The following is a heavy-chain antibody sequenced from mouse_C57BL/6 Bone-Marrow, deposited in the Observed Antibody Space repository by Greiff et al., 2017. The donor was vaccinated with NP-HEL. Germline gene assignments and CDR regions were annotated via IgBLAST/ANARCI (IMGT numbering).Heavy chain of an antibody. J-gene: IGHJ2*01. CDR1: GYTFTSYW. CDR3: AIKSPVGATVVAHDY. D-gene: IGHD1-1*01. Sequence: QVQLQQPGAELVKPGASVKVSCKASGYTFTSYWMHWVKQRPGQGLEWIGRIHPSASDTNYNQKFKGKATLTVDKSSSTAYMQLSSLTSEDSAVYYCAIKSPVGATVVAHDYWGQGTTLTVSS. V-gene: IGHV1-74*01. CDR2: IHPSASDT.